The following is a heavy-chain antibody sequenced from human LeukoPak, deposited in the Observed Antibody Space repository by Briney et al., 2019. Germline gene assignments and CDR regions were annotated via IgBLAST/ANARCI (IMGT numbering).Heavy chain of an antibody. V-gene: IGHV3-15*01. J-gene: IGHJ4*02. CDR3: ATDLGLTMIRGVIVS. CDR2: IKSKADGETR. CDR1: GFRFTPAW. D-gene: IGHD3-10*01. Sequence: PGGPLRLSCAASGFRFTPAWMTWVRQAPGKGLEWIGRIKSKADGETRDYAAPVKGRFFMSRDDSEATLFLQMNYLETEDTAVYYCATDLGLTMIRGVIVSWGQGTLVTVSS.